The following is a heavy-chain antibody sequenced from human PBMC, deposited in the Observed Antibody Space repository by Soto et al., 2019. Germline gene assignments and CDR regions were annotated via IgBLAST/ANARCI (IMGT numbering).Heavy chain of an antibody. CDR3: ASGRTMVRERSGYYYYYMDV. CDR1: GFTFSSYW. CDR2: IKQDGSEK. J-gene: IGHJ6*03. V-gene: IGHV3-7*01. D-gene: IGHD3-10*01. Sequence: EVQLVESGGGLVQPGGSLRLSCAASGFTFSSYWMSWVRQAPGKGLEWVANIKQDGSEKYYVDSVKGRFTISRDNAKNSLSLQMNSLRAEDTAVYYCASGRTMVRERSGYYYYYMDVWGKGTTVTVSS.